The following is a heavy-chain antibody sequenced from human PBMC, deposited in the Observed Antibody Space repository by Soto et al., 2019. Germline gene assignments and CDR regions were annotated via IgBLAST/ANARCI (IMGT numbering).Heavy chain of an antibody. CDR2: IIPNSGTT. Sequence: QVQLVQSGAEVKKPGSSVKVSCKASGGSFRNFVISWVRQAPGQGLEWMGGIIPNSGTTNYAQKFQGKVTITADESTSTAYMELSGLTSEDTSLYYCARDLGGEATIRFWGQGTLVTASS. J-gene: IGHJ4*02. V-gene: IGHV1-69*01. CDR1: GGSFRNFV. CDR3: ARDLGGEATIRF. D-gene: IGHD3-16*01.